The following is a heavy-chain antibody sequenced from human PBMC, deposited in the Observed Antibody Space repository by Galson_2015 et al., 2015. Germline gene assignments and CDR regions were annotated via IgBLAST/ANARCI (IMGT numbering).Heavy chain of an antibody. Sequence: SLRLSCAASGFTFSSYGMHWVRQAPGKGLEWVAVISYDGSNKYYADSVKGRFTISRDNSKNTVYLQMNSLRAEDTAVYYCAKDHYDYVWGTYRFDYWGQGTLVTVSS. D-gene: IGHD3-16*02. CDR2: ISYDGSNK. CDR3: AKDHYDYVWGTYRFDY. CDR1: GFTFSSYG. J-gene: IGHJ4*02. V-gene: IGHV3-30*18.